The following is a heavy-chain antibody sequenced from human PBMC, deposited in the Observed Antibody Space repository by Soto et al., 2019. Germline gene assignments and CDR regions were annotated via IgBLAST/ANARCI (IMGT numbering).Heavy chain of an antibody. V-gene: IGHV3-23*01. J-gene: IGHJ4*02. CDR3: AKTSRSPRSFDY. CDR2: ISGSGGST. CDR1: GFTFSSYA. D-gene: IGHD3-10*01. Sequence: GSLRLSCAASGFTFSSYAMSWVRQAPGKGLEWVSAISGSGGSTYYADSVKGRFTISRDNSKNTLYLQMNSLRAEDTAVYYCAKTSRSPRSFDYWGQGTLVTVSS.